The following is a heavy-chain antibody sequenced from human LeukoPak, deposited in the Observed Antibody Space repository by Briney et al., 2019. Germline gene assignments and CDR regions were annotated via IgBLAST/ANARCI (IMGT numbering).Heavy chain of an antibody. J-gene: IGHJ4*02. CDR3: ASRPAGSTWYGVFDY. CDR1: GGPIDRHY. CDR2: VFYPGST. D-gene: IGHD6-13*01. V-gene: IGHV4-59*11. Sequence: PSETLSLTCTVSGGPIDRHYWSWIRQPPGKGLEWIGYVFYPGSTNYNPLLKSRVTMSLDTSRDQFSLRLTSVTAADTAIYYCASRPAGSTWYGVFDYWSQGTLVTVSS.